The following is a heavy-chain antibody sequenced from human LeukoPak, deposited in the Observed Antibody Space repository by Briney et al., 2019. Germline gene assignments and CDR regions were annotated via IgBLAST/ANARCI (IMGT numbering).Heavy chain of an antibody. J-gene: IGHJ5*02. CDR1: GFTISSYW. CDR2: INSDGSST. CDR3: AREVRYSSSWYFFDRSSGGNWFDP. Sequence: WGTLSLTCAASGFTISSYWLHWVRQAPGQGLVWVSRINSDGSSTSYADSVKGRFTISRDNAKNTLYLQMNSLRAEDTAVYYCAREVRYSSSWYFFDRSSGGNWFDPWGQGTLVTVSS. V-gene: IGHV3-74*01. D-gene: IGHD6-13*01.